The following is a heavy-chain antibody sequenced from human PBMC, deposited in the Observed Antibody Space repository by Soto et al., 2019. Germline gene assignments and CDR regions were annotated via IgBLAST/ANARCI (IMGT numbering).Heavy chain of an antibody. V-gene: IGHV3-7*04. Sequence: GGSLRLSCAASGFTFSSYWMSWVRQAPGKGLEWVANIKQDGSAKYYVDSVKGRFTISRDNAKTSLYLQMNSLRAEDTAVYYCARVMVNLNNWFDPWGQGTLVTVSS. CDR3: ARVMVNLNNWFDP. CDR2: IKQDGSAK. D-gene: IGHD2-8*01. CDR1: GFTFSSYW. J-gene: IGHJ5*02.